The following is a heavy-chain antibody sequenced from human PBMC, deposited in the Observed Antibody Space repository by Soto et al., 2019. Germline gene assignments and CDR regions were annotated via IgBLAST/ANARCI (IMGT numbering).Heavy chain of an antibody. CDR3: SRPLRLDSNPSDP. J-gene: IGHJ5*02. CDR2: LNPNSGGT. CDR1: GYTFTGYY. Sequence: GASVKVSCKASGYTFTGYYMHWVRQAPGQGLEWMGWLNPNSGGTNYAQKFQGRVTMTRDPSISTAYMELSRLRSDDTAVYYCSRPLRLDSNPSDPWCQGTLVTVSS. V-gene: IGHV1-2*02. D-gene: IGHD3-3*01.